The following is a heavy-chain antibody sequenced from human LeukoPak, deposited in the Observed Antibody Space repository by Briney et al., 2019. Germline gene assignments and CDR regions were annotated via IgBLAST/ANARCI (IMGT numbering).Heavy chain of an antibody. CDR3: ARSFVNYGDPHWFDP. V-gene: IGHV4-59*01. J-gene: IGHJ5*02. CDR1: GGSISSYH. Sequence: SETLSLTCTVSGGSISSYHWSWLRQPPGKGLEWIGYIYYSGSTNYNPSLKSRVTISLDTSKKQFSLKLSSVTAADTAVYYCARSFVNYGDPHWFDPWGQGTLVTVSS. CDR2: IYYSGST. D-gene: IGHD4-17*01.